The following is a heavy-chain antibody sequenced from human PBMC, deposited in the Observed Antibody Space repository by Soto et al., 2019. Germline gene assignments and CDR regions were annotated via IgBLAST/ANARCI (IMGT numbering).Heavy chain of an antibody. Sequence: GGSLRLSCTASGFTFSSYAMSWVRQAPGKGLEWVSAISGSGGNTYYADSVKGRFTISRDNSKNTLYLQMNSLRAEDTAVYYCAKVFRLGYCSSTSCYKGDWFDPWGQGTLVTVSS. J-gene: IGHJ5*02. CDR2: ISGSGGNT. D-gene: IGHD2-2*02. V-gene: IGHV3-23*01. CDR3: AKVFRLGYCSSTSCYKGDWFDP. CDR1: GFTFSSYA.